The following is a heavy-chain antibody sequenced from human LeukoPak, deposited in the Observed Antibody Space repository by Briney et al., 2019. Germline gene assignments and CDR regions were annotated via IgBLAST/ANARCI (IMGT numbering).Heavy chain of an antibody. CDR3: ARDRRIAAAGTYPRGDAFDI. V-gene: IGHV4-59*01. CDR1: GGSISSYY. CDR2: IYYSGST. D-gene: IGHD6-13*01. J-gene: IGHJ3*02. Sequence: MPSETLSLTCTVSGGSISSYYWSWIRQPPGTGLEWIGYIYYSGSTNYNPSLKSRVTISADTSKNQFSLKLSSVTAADTAVYYCARDRRIAAAGTYPRGDAFDIWGQGTMVTVSS.